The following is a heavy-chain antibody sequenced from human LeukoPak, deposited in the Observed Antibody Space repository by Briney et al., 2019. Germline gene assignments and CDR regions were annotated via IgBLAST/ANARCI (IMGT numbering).Heavy chain of an antibody. Sequence: KPGGSLRLSCAASGFTFSSYSVNWVRQAPGKGLEWVSSISSSSSYIYYADSVKGRFTISRDNAKNSLYLQMNSLRAEDTAVYYCARRGGYDILTGYKNWFDPWGQGTLVTVSS. CDR3: ARRGGYDILTGYKNWFDP. D-gene: IGHD3-9*01. CDR2: ISSSSSYI. J-gene: IGHJ5*02. CDR1: GFTFSSYS. V-gene: IGHV3-21*01.